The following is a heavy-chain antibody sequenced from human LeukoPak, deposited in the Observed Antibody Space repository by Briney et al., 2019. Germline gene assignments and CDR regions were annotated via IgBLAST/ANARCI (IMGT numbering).Heavy chain of an antibody. Sequence: GASVKVSCKAAGYTFTIYGISWGRQAPGQGLEWMGWISAYNGNTNYAQKLQDRVTITTDPSTITAHMELRSLRSDDTAVYYCARGSPAMVYYGMDVWGQGTTVTVSS. D-gene: IGHD5-18*01. CDR2: ISAYNGNT. J-gene: IGHJ6*02. V-gene: IGHV1-18*01. CDR1: GYTFTIYG. CDR3: ARGSPAMVYYGMDV.